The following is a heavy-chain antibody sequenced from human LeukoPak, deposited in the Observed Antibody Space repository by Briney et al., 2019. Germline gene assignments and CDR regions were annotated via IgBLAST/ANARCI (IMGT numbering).Heavy chain of an antibody. CDR3: ARKAIFGVVVGPRFDP. CDR1: GGSISSYY. CDR2: IYYSGST. J-gene: IGHJ5*02. V-gene: IGHV4-59*12. D-gene: IGHD3-3*01. Sequence: SETLSLTCTVSGGSISSYYWIWIRQPPGKGLEGIGYIYYSGSTNYNPSLKSRVTISVDTSKNHFSLKLSSVTAADTAVSYCARKAIFGVVVGPRFDPWGQGTLVTVSS.